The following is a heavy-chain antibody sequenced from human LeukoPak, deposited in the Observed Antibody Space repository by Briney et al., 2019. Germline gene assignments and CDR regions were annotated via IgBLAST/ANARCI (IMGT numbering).Heavy chain of an antibody. D-gene: IGHD6-13*01. CDR1: GGTFSSYA. CDR2: IIPIFGTA. CDR3: ARDSSSWYTRFGFDP. Sequence: SVKVSCKASGGTFSSYAISWVRQAPGQGLEWMGGIIPIFGTANYAQKFQGRVTITADESTSTAYMELSSLRSEDTAVYYCARDSSSWYTRFGFDPWGQGTLVTVSS. V-gene: IGHV1-69*13. J-gene: IGHJ5*02.